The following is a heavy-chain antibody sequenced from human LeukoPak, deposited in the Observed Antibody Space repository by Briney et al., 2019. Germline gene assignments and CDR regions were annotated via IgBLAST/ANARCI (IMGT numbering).Heavy chain of an antibody. J-gene: IGHJ5*02. Sequence: ASVKVSCKASGYTFTSYYMHWVRQAPGQGLEWMGIINPSGGSTSYAQKFQGRVTMTRDTSTSTVYMELSSLRSEDTAVYYCAREGDYYDSSGHFNARFDPWGQGTLVTVSS. D-gene: IGHD3-22*01. CDR1: GYTFTSYY. V-gene: IGHV1-46*01. CDR2: INPSGGST. CDR3: AREGDYYDSSGHFNARFDP.